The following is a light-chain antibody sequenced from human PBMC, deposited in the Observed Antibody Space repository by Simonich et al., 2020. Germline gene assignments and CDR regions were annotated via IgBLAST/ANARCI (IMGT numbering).Light chain of an antibody. CDR1: QSVLYSSNNKNY. CDR3: QQYYSTPPMYT. J-gene: IGKJ2*01. Sequence: DIVMTQSPDSLAVSLGERATINCKSSQSVLYSSNNKNYLAWYQQKPGTPPKLLIYWASTRESGVPDRFSGSGSVTDFTLTISSLQAEDVAVYYCQQYYSTPPMYTFGQGTKLEIK. V-gene: IGKV4-1*01. CDR2: WAS.